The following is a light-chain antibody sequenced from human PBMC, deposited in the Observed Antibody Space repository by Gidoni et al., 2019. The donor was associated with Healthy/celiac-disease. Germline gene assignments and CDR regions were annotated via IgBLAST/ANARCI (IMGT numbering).Light chain of an antibody. CDR1: QSVSSSY. CDR2: GAS. CDR3: QQYGRSPTT. Sequence: EIVLTQSPGTLSLSPGERATLSCRASQSVSSSYLAWYQQKPGQAPRLLIYGASSRATGIPDRFSGSGSGTDFTLTISRLEPEDFAVYYCQQYGRSPTTFXXXTKVEIK. J-gene: IGKJ1*01. V-gene: IGKV3-20*01.